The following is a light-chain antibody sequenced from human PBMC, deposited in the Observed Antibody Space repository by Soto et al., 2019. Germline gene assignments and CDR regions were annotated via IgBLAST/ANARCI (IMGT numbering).Light chain of an antibody. CDR2: DAS. CDR3: QQYENYWT. CDR1: QSISSW. Sequence: DIQMTQSPSTLSATAGDSVTITCRASQSISSWLAWYQHKPAKAPKLLTYDASNLDSGVPSRFSGSGSGTEFSLTISNLQPDDCATYYCQQYENYWTFGQGTKVDIK. V-gene: IGKV1-5*01. J-gene: IGKJ1*01.